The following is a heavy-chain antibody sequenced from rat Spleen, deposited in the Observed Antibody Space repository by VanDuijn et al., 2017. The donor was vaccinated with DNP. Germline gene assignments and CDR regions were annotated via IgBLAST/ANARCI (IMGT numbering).Heavy chain of an antibody. V-gene: IGHV5S10*01. CDR2: IIYDDSRT. CDR1: GFTFSDYN. Sequence: EVKLVASGGGLVQPGRSLKLSCAVSGFTFSDYNMAWVRQAPKKGLEWVATIIYDDSRTYYRDSVKGRFTISRDNAKSTLYLQVDSLRSEDTATYYCATQFASGSFDYWGQGVMVTVSS. D-gene: IGHD4-3*01. CDR3: ATQFASGSFDY. J-gene: IGHJ2*01.